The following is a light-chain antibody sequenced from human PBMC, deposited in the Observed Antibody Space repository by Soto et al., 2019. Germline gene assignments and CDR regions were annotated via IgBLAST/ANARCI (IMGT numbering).Light chain of an antibody. CDR3: QQYYTTPRT. Sequence: DIVMTQSPDSLAVSLGKRATINCKSSQSVLYNSNNKNYLAWYQQKPGQPPKLLIYWASTRESGVPDRFSGSESGTDFTLTISSLQAEDVAIYYCQQYYTTPRTFGQGTKVEIK. V-gene: IGKV4-1*01. CDR2: WAS. CDR1: QSVLYNSNNKNY. J-gene: IGKJ1*01.